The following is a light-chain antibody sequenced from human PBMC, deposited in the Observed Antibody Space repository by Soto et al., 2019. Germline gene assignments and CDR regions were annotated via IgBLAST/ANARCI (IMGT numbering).Light chain of an antibody. CDR1: QSISSY. Sequence: DIQMTQSPSSLSASVGDRVTITCRASQSISSYLNWYQQKPGKAPKLLIYAASSLQSRVPSRFSGSGSGTDFTLTIISLQPEDFATYYCQQSYSTPVVTFGQGTKLEIK. CDR3: QQSYSTPVVT. V-gene: IGKV1-39*01. CDR2: AAS. J-gene: IGKJ2*01.